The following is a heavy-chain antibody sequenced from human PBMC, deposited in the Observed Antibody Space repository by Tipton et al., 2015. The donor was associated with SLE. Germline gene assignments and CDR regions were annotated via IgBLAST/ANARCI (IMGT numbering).Heavy chain of an antibody. CDR2: IYYSGST. CDR3: ARDLGSSGSFDY. D-gene: IGHD6-13*01. V-gene: IGHV4-59*01. J-gene: IGHJ4*02. Sequence: TLSLTCTVSGGSINSYYWSWIRQPPGKGLEWIGYIYYSGSTNYNPSLKSRVTISVDTSKNQFSLKLSSVTAADTAVYYCARDLGSSGSFDYWGQGTLVTVSS. CDR1: GGSINSYY.